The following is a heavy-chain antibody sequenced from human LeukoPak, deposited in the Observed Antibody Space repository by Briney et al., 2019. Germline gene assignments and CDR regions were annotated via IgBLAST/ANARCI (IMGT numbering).Heavy chain of an antibody. CDR2: IYYTGST. CDR3: TSEISSASNY. J-gene: IGHJ4*02. Sequence: PSETLSLTCTVSGGSISSSSYYWGWLRQPPGEGLEWIGSIYYTGSTYYSPSLKSRVTISADMSKNEFSLKLSSVTAADTAVYYCTSEISSASNYWGQGTLVTVSS. CDR1: GGSISSSSYY. D-gene: IGHD6-6*01. V-gene: IGHV4-39*01.